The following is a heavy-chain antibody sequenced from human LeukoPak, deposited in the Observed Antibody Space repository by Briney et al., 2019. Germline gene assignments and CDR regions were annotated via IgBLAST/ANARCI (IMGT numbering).Heavy chain of an antibody. V-gene: IGHV4-59*01. CDR2: IYYSGST. J-gene: IGHJ6*02. Sequence: SETLSFTCTVSGGSISSYYWSWIRQPPGKGLEWIGYIYYSGSTNYNPSLKSRVTISVDTSKNQFSLKLSSVTAADTAVYYCARDHRYCSSTSCPEGYYGMDVWGQGTTVTVSS. CDR1: GGSISSYY. CDR3: ARDHRYCSSTSCPEGYYGMDV. D-gene: IGHD2-2*01.